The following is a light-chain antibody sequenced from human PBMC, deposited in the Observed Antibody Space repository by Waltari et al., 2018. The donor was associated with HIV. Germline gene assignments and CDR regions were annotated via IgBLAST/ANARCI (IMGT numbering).Light chain of an antibody. CDR1: ETIKSTY. Sequence: IVLTQSPGTLSLSQGDRATLSCMTSETIKSTYLSWHQQRGDQAPRLLIYGASSRAPGIPERFSGIGSKTDFNLTINRLEPEDFATYYCHQYGSSFWTFGQGTKV. J-gene: IGKJ1*01. CDR2: GAS. V-gene: IGKV3-20*01. CDR3: HQYGSSFWT.